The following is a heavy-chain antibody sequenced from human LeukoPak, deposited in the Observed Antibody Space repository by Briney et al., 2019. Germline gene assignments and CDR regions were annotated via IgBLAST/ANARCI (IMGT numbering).Heavy chain of an antibody. CDR3: ARYYRDSSGYARFDF. J-gene: IGHJ4*02. D-gene: IGHD3-22*01. CDR1: GASISGWY. CDR2: VYGSGYT. V-gene: IGHV4-59*01. Sequence: SETLSLTCTVSGASISGWYWSWIRQPPGKGLEWIGYVYGSGYTNYNPSLKSRVTMSIDTSKNHFSLKLTSVTAADTAVYYCARYYRDSSGYARFDFWGQGTLVTVSS.